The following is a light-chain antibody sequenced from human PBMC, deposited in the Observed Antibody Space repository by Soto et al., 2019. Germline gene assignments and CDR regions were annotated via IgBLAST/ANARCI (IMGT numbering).Light chain of an antibody. CDR3: GSYSSTDTPFV. V-gene: IGLV2-11*01. J-gene: IGLJ1*01. Sequence: QSVLTQPRSVSGSPGQSVTISCTGTSSDVGGYDYVSWYQQHPGKAPKLMVYDVDKRPSGVPDRFSGSKSGNTASLTISGLQAEDESDYYCGSYSSTDTPFVFGTGTKVTVL. CDR2: DVD. CDR1: SSDVGGYDY.